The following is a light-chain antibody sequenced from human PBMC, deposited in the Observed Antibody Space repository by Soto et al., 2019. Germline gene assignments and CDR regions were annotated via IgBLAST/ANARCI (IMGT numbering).Light chain of an antibody. CDR3: QQYNNWPPWT. CDR2: GAS. V-gene: IGKV3-15*01. CDR1: QSVSSN. J-gene: IGKJ3*01. Sequence: EIVMTQSPATLSVSPGERATLSCRASQSVSSNLAWYQQKPGQAPRLLIYGASTRATGIPARFSGSRSGTEFTLPFSSLQSEDFAVYYCQQYNNWPPWTFGPGTKVDIQ.